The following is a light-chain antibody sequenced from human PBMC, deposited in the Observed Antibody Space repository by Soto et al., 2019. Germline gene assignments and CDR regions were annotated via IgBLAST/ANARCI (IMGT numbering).Light chain of an antibody. CDR2: GAS. Sequence: EIVMTQSPATLSVSPGERATLSCRASQSVSSNLAWYQQKPGQAPRLLIYGASTRATGIPARFSGSGSGTECTLTISRLQSEDFAVYYCLQYNNWPFTFGPGNKVDIK. CDR1: QSVSSN. CDR3: LQYNNWPFT. J-gene: IGKJ3*01. V-gene: IGKV3-15*01.